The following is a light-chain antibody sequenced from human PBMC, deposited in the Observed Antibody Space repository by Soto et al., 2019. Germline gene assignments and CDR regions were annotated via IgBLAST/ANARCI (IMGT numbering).Light chain of an antibody. Sequence: QSVLTQPPSVSAAPGQKVTISCSGSSSNIETNYVSWYQHLPGTAPKLLIYENNRRPSGIPDRFSGSKSGTSATLGITGLQTGDEADYYCGTWDSSLTVVIFGGGTKLTVL. V-gene: IGLV1-51*02. J-gene: IGLJ2*01. CDR3: GTWDSSLTVVI. CDR2: ENN. CDR1: SSNIETNY.